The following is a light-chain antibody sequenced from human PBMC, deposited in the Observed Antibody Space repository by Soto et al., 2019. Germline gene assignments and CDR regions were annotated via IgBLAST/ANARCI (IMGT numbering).Light chain of an antibody. Sequence: EMVLTQSPGTLSLSPGDRATVSCRASQSVGSSYLAWYQQKLGQAPRLLIYGSSSRATGVPDRFSGSASGIEFTLTISRLEPEDFAIYYCQQYLSPPWTFGQGTKVKIK. CDR3: QQYLSPPWT. CDR1: QSVGSSY. V-gene: IGKV3-20*01. J-gene: IGKJ1*01. CDR2: GSS.